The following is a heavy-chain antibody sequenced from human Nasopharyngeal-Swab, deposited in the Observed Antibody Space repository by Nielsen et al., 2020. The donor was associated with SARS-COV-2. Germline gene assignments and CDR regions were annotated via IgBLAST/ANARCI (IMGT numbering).Heavy chain of an antibody. D-gene: IGHD1-1*01. Sequence: GGSLRLSCAASGFTFSSYDMHWVRQATGKGLEWVSAIGTAGDTYYPGSVKGRSTISRENAKNSLYLQMNSLRAGDTAVYYCAREAFDSTTYYYYMDVWGKGTTVTVSS. CDR3: AREAFDSTTYYYYMDV. V-gene: IGHV3-13*01. CDR1: GFTFSSYD. J-gene: IGHJ6*03. CDR2: IGTAGDT.